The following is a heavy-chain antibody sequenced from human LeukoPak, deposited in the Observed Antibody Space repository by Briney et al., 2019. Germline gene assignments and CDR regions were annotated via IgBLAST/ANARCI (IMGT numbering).Heavy chain of an antibody. D-gene: IGHD3-22*01. V-gene: IGHV3-30*03. CDR3: ASGYSLDY. J-gene: IGHJ4*02. CDR1: GFTFCSYG. Sequence: GGSLRLSCAASGFTFCSYGMHWVRQAPGQGLECVAVISYDGSNKYYADSVKGPFTISRDNSKNTLYLQMNSLRAEDTAVYYCASGYSLDYWGQGTLVTVSS. CDR2: ISYDGSNK.